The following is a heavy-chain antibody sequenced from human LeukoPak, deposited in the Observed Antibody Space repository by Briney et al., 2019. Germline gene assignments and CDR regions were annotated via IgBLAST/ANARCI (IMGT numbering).Heavy chain of an antibody. CDR3: ARDPAKYCSGGSCYSSKYMDV. J-gene: IGHJ6*03. Sequence: GGSLRLSCAASGFTFSSYSMNWVRQAPGKGLEWVSSISSSSSYIYYADSVKGRFTISRDNAKNSLYLQMNSLRAEDTAVYYCARDPAKYCSGGSCYSSKYMDVWGKGTTVTVSS. CDR2: ISSSSSYI. V-gene: IGHV3-21*01. D-gene: IGHD2-15*01. CDR1: GFTFSSYS.